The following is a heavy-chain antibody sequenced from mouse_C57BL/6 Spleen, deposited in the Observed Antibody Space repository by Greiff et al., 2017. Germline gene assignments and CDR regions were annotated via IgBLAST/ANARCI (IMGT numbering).Heavy chain of an antibody. Sequence: EVKLMESGGGLVKPGGSLKLSCAASGFTFSSYTMSWVRQTPEKRLEWVATISGGGGNTYYPDSVKGRFTISRDNAKNTLYLQMSSLRSEDTALYYCARRFTTVVAEYFDVWGTGTTVTVSS. CDR2: ISGGGGNT. V-gene: IGHV5-9*01. CDR1: GFTFSSYT. CDR3: ARRFTTVVAEYFDV. J-gene: IGHJ1*03. D-gene: IGHD1-1*01.